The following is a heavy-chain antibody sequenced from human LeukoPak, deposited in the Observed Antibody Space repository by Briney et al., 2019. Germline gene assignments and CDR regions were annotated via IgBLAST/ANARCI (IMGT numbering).Heavy chain of an antibody. Sequence: QKFQGRVTMTTDTSTSTAYMELRSLRSDDTAVYYCARGVVVVTDIPFDYWGQGTLVTVSS. J-gene: IGHJ4*02. D-gene: IGHD2-21*02. CDR3: ARGVVVVTDIPFDY. V-gene: IGHV1-18*01.